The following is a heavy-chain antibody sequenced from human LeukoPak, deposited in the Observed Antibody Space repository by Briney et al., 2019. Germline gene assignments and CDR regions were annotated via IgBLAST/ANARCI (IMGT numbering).Heavy chain of an antibody. V-gene: IGHV4-34*01. CDR3: VIWIGTTSNDY. CDR1: GGSFSDYY. D-gene: IGHD3-3*01. Sequence: SETLSLTCAVYGGSFSDYYWSWIRQPPGKGLEWIGEINHSGGTNYNPSLKSRVTISVDTSKNQFSLKLSSVTAADTAVYYCVIWIGTTSNDYWGQGTLVTVSS. CDR2: INHSGGT. J-gene: IGHJ4*02.